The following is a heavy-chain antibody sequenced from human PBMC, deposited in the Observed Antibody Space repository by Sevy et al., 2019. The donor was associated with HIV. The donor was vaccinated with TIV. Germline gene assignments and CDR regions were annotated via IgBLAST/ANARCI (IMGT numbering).Heavy chain of an antibody. J-gene: IGHJ5*02. D-gene: IGHD6-19*01. CDR1: GGSISSYY. V-gene: IGHV4-59*01. CDR3: ARSGIAVAGKGARCWFDP. CDR2: IYYSGST. Sequence: SETLSLTCTVSGGSISSYYWSWIRQPPGKGLEWIGYIYYSGSTNYNPSLKSRVTISVDTSKNQFSLKLSSVTAADTAVYYGARSGIAVAGKGARCWFDPWGQGTLVTVSS.